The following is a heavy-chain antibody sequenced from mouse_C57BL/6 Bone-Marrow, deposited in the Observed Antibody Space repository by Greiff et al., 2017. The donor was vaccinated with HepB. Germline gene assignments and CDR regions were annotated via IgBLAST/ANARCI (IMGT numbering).Heavy chain of an antibody. J-gene: IGHJ1*03. D-gene: IGHD1-1*01. CDR1: GYTFTSYW. V-gene: IGHV1-53*01. CDR3: ARGPTFISSHWYFDV. Sequence: QVHVKQPGTELVKPGASVKLSCKASGYTFTSYWMHWVKQRPGQGLEWIGNINPSNGGTNYNEKFKSKATLTVDKSSSTAYMQLSSLTSEDSAVYYCARGPTFISSHWYFDVWGTGTTVTVSS. CDR2: INPSNGGT.